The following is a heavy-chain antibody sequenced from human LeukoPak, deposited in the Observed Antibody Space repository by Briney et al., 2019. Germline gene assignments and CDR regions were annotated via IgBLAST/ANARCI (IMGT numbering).Heavy chain of an antibody. Sequence: ASVKVSCKASGYTFTSYTIHWVRQAPGQRLEWMGWINVGNGNTKYSQKFQGRVTITRDTSASTAYMELSSLRSEDTAVYYCARDFERLGELPRWILDYWGQGTLVTVSS. D-gene: IGHD3-16*01. CDR3: ARDFERLGELPRWILDY. CDR2: INVGNGNT. CDR1: GYTFTSYT. J-gene: IGHJ4*02. V-gene: IGHV1-3*01.